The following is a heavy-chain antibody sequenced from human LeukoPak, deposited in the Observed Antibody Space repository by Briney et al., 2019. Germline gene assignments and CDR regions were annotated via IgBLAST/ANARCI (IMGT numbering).Heavy chain of an antibody. CDR2: ISGSGGST. CDR3: AMNRYGSGSYYSSVKFDAFDI. Sequence: GGSLRLSCAASGFTFSSYSMNWVRQAPGKGLEWVSAISGSGGSTYYADSVKGRFTISRDNSKNTLYLQMNSLRAEDTAVYYCAMNRYGSGSYYSSVKFDAFDIWGQGTMVTVSS. CDR1: GFTFSSYS. D-gene: IGHD3-10*01. J-gene: IGHJ3*02. V-gene: IGHV3-23*01.